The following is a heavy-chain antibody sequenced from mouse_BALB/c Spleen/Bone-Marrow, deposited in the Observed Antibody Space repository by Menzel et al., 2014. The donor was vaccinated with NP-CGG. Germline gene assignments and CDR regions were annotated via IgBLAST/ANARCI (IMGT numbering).Heavy chain of an antibody. V-gene: IGHV1-5*01. D-gene: IGHD3-1*01. CDR2: IHPGNSDT. CDR1: GYTFTSYW. J-gene: IGHJ2*01. Sequence: VQLQQSGTVLARPGAPVKMSRKASGYTFTSYWMHWVKQRPGQGLEWIGTIHPGNSDTTYNQKFKGKAKLTADTSTSTAYMELSSLTNEDSAVYYCTTLARNYFDYWGQGTTLTVSS. CDR3: TTLARNYFDY.